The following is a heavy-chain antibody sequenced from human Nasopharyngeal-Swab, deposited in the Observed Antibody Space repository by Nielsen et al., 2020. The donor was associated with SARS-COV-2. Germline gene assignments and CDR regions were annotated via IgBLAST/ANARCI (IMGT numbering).Heavy chain of an antibody. J-gene: IGHJ4*02. CDR1: GFTFSSYG. CDR3: ARDLTLDSGELL. D-gene: IGHD1-26*01. V-gene: IGHV3-33*01. Sequence: GESLNISCAASGFTFSSYGMHWVRQAPGKVLEWVAVIWYDGSNKYYADSVKGRFTISRDNSKNTLYLQMNSLRAEDTAVYYCARDLTLDSGELLWGEGTLVTVSS. CDR2: IWYDGSNK.